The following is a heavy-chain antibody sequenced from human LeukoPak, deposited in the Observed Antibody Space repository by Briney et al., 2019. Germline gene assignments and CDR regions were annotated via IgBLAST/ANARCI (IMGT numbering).Heavy chain of an antibody. Sequence: SVKVSCKASGGTFSSYAISWVRQAPGQGLEWMGGIIPIFGTTNYAQKFQGRVTITADESTSTAYVELSSLRSEDTAVYYCARKDTAMEYYYGMDVWGQGTTVTVSS. CDR3: ARKDTAMEYYYGMDV. CDR2: IIPIFGTT. CDR1: GGTFSSYA. V-gene: IGHV1-69*13. D-gene: IGHD5-18*01. J-gene: IGHJ6*02.